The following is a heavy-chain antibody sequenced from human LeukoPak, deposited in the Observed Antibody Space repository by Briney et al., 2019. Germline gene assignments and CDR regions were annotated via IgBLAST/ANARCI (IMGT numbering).Heavy chain of an antibody. D-gene: IGHD2-15*01. Sequence: AGGSLRLSCAASGFTFSRYAMTWVRQAPGKGLEWVSAISDSGRSTYYADSVKGRFTIARDNSRNTLYLQMNSLRADDTAVYYCAKPVNSQVVVAATSNYNYYWGQGTLVTVSS. J-gene: IGHJ4*02. CDR3: AKPVNSQVVVAATSNYNYY. CDR2: ISDSGRST. CDR1: GFTFSRYA. V-gene: IGHV3-23*01.